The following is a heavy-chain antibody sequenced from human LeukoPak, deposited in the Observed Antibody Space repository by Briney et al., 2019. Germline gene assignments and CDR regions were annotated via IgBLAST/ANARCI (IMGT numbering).Heavy chain of an antibody. CDR1: GGSISTYY. J-gene: IGHJ3*02. CDR3: ARGPLGDEFADAFDI. CDR2: IYYSGST. Sequence: SETLSLTCTVSGGSISTYYWGWIRRPPGKGLEWIGYIYYSGSTNYNPSLKSRVTISVNTSKNQFSLKLSSVTAADTAVYYCARGPLGDEFADAFDIWGQGTMVTVSS. D-gene: IGHD4-17*01. V-gene: IGHV4-59*01.